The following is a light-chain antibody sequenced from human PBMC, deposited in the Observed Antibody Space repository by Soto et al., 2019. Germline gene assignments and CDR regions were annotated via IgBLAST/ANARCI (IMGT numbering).Light chain of an antibody. Sequence: DIQMTQSPSSVSASVGDRVTITCRASQDIHTWLAWYQQKPGKAPKLLIYAASSLQSGVPPRFSGSGSGTDFTLTISSLQPEDFATYYCHQANSFPFTFGGWTKVEIK. CDR3: HQANSFPFT. CDR2: AAS. V-gene: IGKV1-12*02. J-gene: IGKJ4*01. CDR1: QDIHTW.